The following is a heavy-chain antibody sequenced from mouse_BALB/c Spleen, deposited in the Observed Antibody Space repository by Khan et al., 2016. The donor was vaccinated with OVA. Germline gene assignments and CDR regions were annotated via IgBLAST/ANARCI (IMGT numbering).Heavy chain of an antibody. J-gene: IGHJ1*01. CDR3: ARRSV. Sequence: EVQLQESGPGLVKPSQSLSLTCTVTGYSITSDYAWNWIRQFPENKLEWMGYITYSGSTSYNPSLNSRISITRDTSKNQFFLQLNSVTTEDTATSFCARRSVWGAGTTVTVSS. CDR1: GYSITSDYA. CDR2: ITYSGST. V-gene: IGHV3-2*02.